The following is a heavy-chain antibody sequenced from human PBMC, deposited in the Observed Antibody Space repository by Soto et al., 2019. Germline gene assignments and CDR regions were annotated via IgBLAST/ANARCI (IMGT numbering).Heavy chain of an antibody. J-gene: IGHJ6*02. D-gene: IGHD3-10*01. CDR3: GRDRMVRGVPHGMDV. CDR2: TRCQVNSYNT. CDR1: GFSLSDHY. Sequence: EVQLVESGGGLVQPGGSLRLSCAASGFSLSDHYIDWVRQVPGKGLEWVGRTRCQVNSYNTEYAASVAGRYTISRADSKNSVYLQMNSLKSEDTAVYYGGRDRMVRGVPHGMDVWGQGTTVMVSS. V-gene: IGHV3-72*01.